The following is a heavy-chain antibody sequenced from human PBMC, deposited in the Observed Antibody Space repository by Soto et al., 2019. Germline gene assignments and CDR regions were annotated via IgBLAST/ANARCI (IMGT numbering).Heavy chain of an antibody. D-gene: IGHD1-1*01. V-gene: IGHV1-18*01. Sequence: QVHLVQSGAEVKKPGASVKVSCKGSGYGFTTYGITWVRQAPGQGLEWMAWISAHNGNTNYAQKLQGRVTVTRDTSTSTPYMELRSLRSDDTAVYYCARGRYGDSWGQGALVTVSS. CDR1: GYGFTTYG. CDR3: ARGRYGDS. J-gene: IGHJ4*02. CDR2: ISAHNGNT.